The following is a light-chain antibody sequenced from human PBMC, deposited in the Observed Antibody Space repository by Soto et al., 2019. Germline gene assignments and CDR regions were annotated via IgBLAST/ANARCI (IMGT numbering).Light chain of an antibody. CDR1: NIGSKS. CDR2: DDS. J-gene: IGLJ2*01. Sequence: SYELTQPPSVSVAPGQTARIPCGGNNIGSKSVNWYQHKPGQAPVLVVYDDSDRPTGIPDRFSGSTSGNTATLTISRVEVGDEADYYFQVWDSSSGHVVFGGGTKLTVL. CDR3: QVWDSSSGHVV. V-gene: IGLV3-21*02.